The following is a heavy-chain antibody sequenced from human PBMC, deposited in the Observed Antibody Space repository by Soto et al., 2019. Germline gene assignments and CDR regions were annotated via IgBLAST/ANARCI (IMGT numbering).Heavy chain of an antibody. CDR2: VTANGGST. CDR1: GFTFSVYA. Sequence: WWSLRLSCAGTGFTFSVYAMTWVRQAPGKGLEWVSAVTANGGSTYSADSVKGRFTISRDNSKNTLFLQMNSLRAEETAVYYCASLGVGDWANYYYYYGMAVWGQGTTVTVSS. V-gene: IGHV3-23*01. J-gene: IGHJ6*02. D-gene: IGHD2-21*02. CDR3: ASLGVGDWANYYYYYGMAV.